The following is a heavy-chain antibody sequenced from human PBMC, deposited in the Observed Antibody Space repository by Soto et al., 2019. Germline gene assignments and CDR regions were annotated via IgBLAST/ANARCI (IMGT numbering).Heavy chain of an antibody. Sequence: PGGSLRLSCAASGFTFSSYAMSWVRQAPGKGLEWVSVISGGSGSTFYADSVKGRFTIPRDNSKNTLYLQMNSLRAEDTAVYYCAKEASFGSGWTPCFDYWGQGTLVTVSS. CDR1: GFTFSSYA. V-gene: IGHV3-23*01. CDR3: AKEASFGSGWTPCFDY. D-gene: IGHD6-19*01. J-gene: IGHJ4*02. CDR2: ISGGSGST.